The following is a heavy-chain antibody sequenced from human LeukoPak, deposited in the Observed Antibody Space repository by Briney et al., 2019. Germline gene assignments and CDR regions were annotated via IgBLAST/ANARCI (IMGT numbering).Heavy chain of an antibody. CDR3: ATVRTYGSGSYSYYYYYYMDV. D-gene: IGHD3-10*01. CDR1: GGTFSSYA. V-gene: IGHV1-2*02. J-gene: IGHJ6*03. CDR2: INPNSGGT. Sequence: GASVKVSCKASGGTFSSYAISWVRQAPGQGLEWMGWINPNSGGTNYAQKFQGRVTMTRDTSISTAYMELSSLRSEDTAVYYCATVRTYGSGSYSYYYYYYMDVWGKGTTVTISS.